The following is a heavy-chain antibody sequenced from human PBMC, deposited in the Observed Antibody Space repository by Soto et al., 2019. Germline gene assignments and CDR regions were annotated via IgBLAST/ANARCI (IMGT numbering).Heavy chain of an antibody. CDR3: ASAMKYSYGYL. Sequence: EESLKISCRGSGYTFISYSISWVRQMPGKGLKWMGIIYASDSDTKYSPSFQGQGTISVDKSISTAYLQWSSLKASDTAIYYCASAMKYSYGYLWGQGTLVTSPQ. V-gene: IGHV5-51*01. D-gene: IGHD5-18*01. CDR2: IYASDSDT. J-gene: IGHJ4*02. CDR1: GYTFISYS.